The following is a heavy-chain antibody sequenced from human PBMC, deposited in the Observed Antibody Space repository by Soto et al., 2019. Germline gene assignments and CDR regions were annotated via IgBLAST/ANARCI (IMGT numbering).Heavy chain of an antibody. CDR3: ARDDTHSGSGSSDY. CDR2: ISSSSSYI. V-gene: IGHV3-21*01. CDR1: SFTFSSYS. D-gene: IGHD3-10*01. J-gene: IGHJ4*02. Sequence: WGSLRISWVSDSFTFSSYSMNWVRQAAGKGLEWVSPISSSSSYIYYADSVNGRFTISRDNAKNSLYRQMNSLRAEDTAVYYRARDDTHSGSGSSDYWGQGTMVTVSS.